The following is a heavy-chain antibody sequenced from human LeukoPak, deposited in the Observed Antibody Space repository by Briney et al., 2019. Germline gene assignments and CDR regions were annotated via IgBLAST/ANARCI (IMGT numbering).Heavy chain of an antibody. V-gene: IGHV3-74*01. J-gene: IGHJ4*02. CDR3: VSFYETY. CDR2: INSDGSWT. D-gene: IGHD2/OR15-2a*01. CDR1: SNYW. Sequence: GGSLRLSCAASSNYWMHWVRQAPGKGLVWVSHINSDGSWTSYADSVKGRFTISKDNAKNTVYLQMNSLRAEDTAVYYCVSFYETYWGRGTLVTVSS.